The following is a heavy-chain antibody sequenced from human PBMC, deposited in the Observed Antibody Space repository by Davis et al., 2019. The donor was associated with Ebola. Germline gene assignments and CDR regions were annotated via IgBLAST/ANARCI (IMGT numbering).Heavy chain of an antibody. V-gene: IGHV3-48*02. CDR1: GFTFTSYS. J-gene: IGHJ4*02. D-gene: IGHD1-26*01. CDR3: ARKARYSGSYYDVDY. CDR2: ISSGSVTM. Sequence: PGGSLRPSCAAPGFTFTSYSMNWVRQAPGKGLEWVAYISSGSVTMYYADSVKGRLTISRDNAKNSLYLQMNSLRDEDTAVYYCARKARYSGSYYDVDYWGQGTLVIVSS.